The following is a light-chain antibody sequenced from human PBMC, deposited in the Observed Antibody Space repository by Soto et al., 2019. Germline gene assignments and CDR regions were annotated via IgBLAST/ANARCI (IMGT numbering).Light chain of an antibody. CDR2: EVS. CDR3: CSYTTTSTVV. V-gene: IGLV2-14*01. J-gene: IGLJ2*01. CDR1: SSDIGGHKN. Sequence: QSVLTQPASVSGSPGQSITVSYTGTSSDIGGHKNVSWYQQHPGKVPKLIIYEVSNRPSGVSNRFSGSKSGNTASLTVSGLQAEDEADYYCCSYTTTSTVVFGGGTKVTVL.